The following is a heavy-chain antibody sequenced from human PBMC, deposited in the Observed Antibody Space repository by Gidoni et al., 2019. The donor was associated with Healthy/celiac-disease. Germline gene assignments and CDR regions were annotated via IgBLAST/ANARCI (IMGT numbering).Heavy chain of an antibody. J-gene: IGHJ2*01. CDR3: AKSGQQLVYYWYFDL. CDR1: GFTFNDYS. CDR2: TSWNSGSI. V-gene: IGHV3-9*01. Sequence: EVQLVESGGGLVQPGGSLRLSCEASGFTFNDYSMLWVRQAAGKGLVWVSATSWNSGSIGYADSVKGRFFISSDNANNSLYLQMNSLRAEDTALYYCAKSGQQLVYYWYFDLWGRGTLVTVSS. D-gene: IGHD6-13*01.